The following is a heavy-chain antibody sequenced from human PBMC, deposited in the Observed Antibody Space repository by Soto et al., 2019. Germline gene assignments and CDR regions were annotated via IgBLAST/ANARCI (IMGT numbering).Heavy chain of an antibody. V-gene: IGHV3-21*01. Sequence: GGSLRLSCAASGFTFSSYSMNWVRQAPGKGLEWVSSISSSSSYIYYADSVKGRFTISRDNAKNSLYLQMNSLRAEDTAVYYCAREKGSGYYRYWGQGTLVTVPQ. CDR2: ISSSSSYI. J-gene: IGHJ4*02. CDR1: GFTFSSYS. D-gene: IGHD3-22*01. CDR3: AREKGSGYYRY.